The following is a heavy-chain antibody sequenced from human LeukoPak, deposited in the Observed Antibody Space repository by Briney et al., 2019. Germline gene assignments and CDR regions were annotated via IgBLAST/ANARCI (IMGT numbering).Heavy chain of an antibody. CDR3: AHGAMYQLDY. V-gene: IGHV3-23*01. CDR1: GFSFSSHG. D-gene: IGHD2-2*01. Sequence: GGSLRLSCAASGFSFSSHGMSWVRQAPGKGLEWVSGIIGGAGSTYYADSVKGRFTISGDNSKDTLFLQMNSLRAEDTAVYYCAHGAMYQLDYWGQGTLVTVSS. CDR2: IIGGAGST. J-gene: IGHJ4*02.